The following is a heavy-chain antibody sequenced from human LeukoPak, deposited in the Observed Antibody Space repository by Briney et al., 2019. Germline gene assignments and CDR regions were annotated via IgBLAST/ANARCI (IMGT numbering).Heavy chain of an antibody. CDR1: GGTFSSYA. CDR3: ARGPLRYFDWLLPPGGFDY. CDR2: IIPIFGTA. Sequence: ASVKVSCKASGGTFSSYAISWARQAPGQGLEWMGGIIPIFGTANYAQKFQGRVTITADKSTSTAYMELSSLRSEDTAVYYCARGPLRYFDWLLPPGGFDYWGQGTLVTVSS. J-gene: IGHJ4*02. V-gene: IGHV1-69*06. D-gene: IGHD3-9*01.